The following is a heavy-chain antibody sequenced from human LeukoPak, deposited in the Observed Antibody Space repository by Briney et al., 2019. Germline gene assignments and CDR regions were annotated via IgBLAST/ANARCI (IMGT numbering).Heavy chain of an antibody. Sequence: PGGSLLLSCTASGFTFSSYNMNWVRQAPGKGLEWVSSIGGSGSYIFYADSVKGRFTITRDNAKNSLYLQMNSLRAEDTAVYYCARGQEYLWLHRDYWGQGTLVTVSS. CDR3: ARGQEYLWLHRDY. D-gene: IGHD5-18*01. CDR2: IGGSGSYI. J-gene: IGHJ4*02. CDR1: GFTFSSYN. V-gene: IGHV3-21*01.